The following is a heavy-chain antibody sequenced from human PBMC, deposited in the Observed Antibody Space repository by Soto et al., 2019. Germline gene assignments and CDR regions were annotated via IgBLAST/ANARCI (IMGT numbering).Heavy chain of an antibody. CDR2: ISAYNGNT. CDR1: GYTFTSYG. D-gene: IGHD6-19*01. J-gene: IGHJ3*02. Sequence: ASVKVSCEASGYTFTSYGISWVRQALGQGLEWMGWISAYNGNTNYAQKLKGRVTMTTDTSTSTAYMELRSLRSDDTAVYYCARPRGRVAGDAFDIWGQGTMVTVSS. V-gene: IGHV1-18*01. CDR3: ARPRGRVAGDAFDI.